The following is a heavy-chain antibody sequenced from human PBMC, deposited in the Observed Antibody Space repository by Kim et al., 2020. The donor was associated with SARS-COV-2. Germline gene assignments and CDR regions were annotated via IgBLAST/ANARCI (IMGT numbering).Heavy chain of an antibody. Sequence: GGSLRLSCATSEFTFSAYDMNWVRRAPGKGLEWLSFITKSSTTIYYANSVKGRFTISRDNAKNSLYLQMNSLRDEDTALYYCVRDRMGGAFDIWGQGTMVTVSS. J-gene: IGHJ3*02. D-gene: IGHD3-16*01. CDR1: EFTFSAYD. CDR3: VRDRMGGAFDI. V-gene: IGHV3-48*02. CDR2: ITKSSTTI.